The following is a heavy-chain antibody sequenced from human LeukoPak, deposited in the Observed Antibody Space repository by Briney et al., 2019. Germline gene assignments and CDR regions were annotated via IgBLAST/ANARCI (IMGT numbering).Heavy chain of an antibody. D-gene: IGHD3-16*01. V-gene: IGHV4-30-2*01. CDR2: IYHSGGT. Sequence: PSETLSLTCAVSGGSISSGGYSWSWIRQPPGKGLEWIGYIYHSGGTYYNPSLKSRVTISVDRSKNQFSLKLSSVTAADTAVYYCARVGGGYYYGMDVWGQGTTVTVSS. CDR1: GGSISSGGYS. CDR3: ARVGGGYYYGMDV. J-gene: IGHJ6*02.